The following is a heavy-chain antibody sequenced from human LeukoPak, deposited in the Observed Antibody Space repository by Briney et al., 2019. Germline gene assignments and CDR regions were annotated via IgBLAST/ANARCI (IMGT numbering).Heavy chain of an antibody. D-gene: IGHD3-3*01. CDR3: AREGFTIFGVVISPHNWFDP. CDR1: GYTFTSYD. J-gene: IGHJ5*02. Sequence: ASVKVSCKASGYTFTSYDINWVRQATGQGLEWMGWMNPNSGNTGYAQKFQGRVTMTRNTSIGTAYMELSSLRSEDTAVYYCAREGFTIFGVVISPHNWFDPWGQGTLVTVSS. CDR2: MNPNSGNT. V-gene: IGHV1-8*01.